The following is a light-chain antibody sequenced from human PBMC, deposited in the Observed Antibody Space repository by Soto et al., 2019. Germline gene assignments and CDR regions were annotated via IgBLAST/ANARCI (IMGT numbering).Light chain of an antibody. Sequence: EIVMTQSPATLSVSPGETATLSCRASQSVAFHLAWYQQKPGQGPRLLIYGAFTRATGIPARFSGSGSGTAFTLPISSLQSEDFAVYYCQQYKKWPPLTFGGGTKVEIK. V-gene: IGKV3-15*01. CDR3: QQYKKWPPLT. J-gene: IGKJ4*01. CDR2: GAF. CDR1: QSVAFH.